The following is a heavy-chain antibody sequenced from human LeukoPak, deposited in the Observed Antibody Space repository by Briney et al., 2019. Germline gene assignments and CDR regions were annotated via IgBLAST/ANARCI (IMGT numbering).Heavy chain of an antibody. J-gene: IGHJ4*01. CDR3: ARYSSSSGGAAYYLDY. CDR2: IYSGGST. CDR1: GFTVSSYY. Sequence: PGGSLRLSCAASGFTVSSYYMSWVRQAPGKGLEWGSLIYSGGSTYYADSVQGRFTISRDNAKNILYLQINSLRSEDTAVCYCARYSSSSGGAAYYLDYWGHGTLVTVSS. D-gene: IGHD6-6*01. V-gene: IGHV3-53*01.